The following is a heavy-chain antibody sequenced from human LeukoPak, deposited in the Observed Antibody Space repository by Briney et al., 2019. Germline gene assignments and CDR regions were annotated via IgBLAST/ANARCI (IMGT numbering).Heavy chain of an antibody. V-gene: IGHV1-46*01. J-gene: IGHJ4*02. CDR1: GYTFTSYC. D-gene: IGHD3-22*01. CDR2: INPSGGST. Sequence: ASVKVSCKASGYTFTSYCMHWVRQAPGQGLEWMGIINPSGGSTSYAQKSQGRVTMTRDTSTSTVYMELSSLRSEDTAVYYCAGSGYYYGGLTDWGQGTLVTVSS. CDR3: AGSGYYYGGLTD.